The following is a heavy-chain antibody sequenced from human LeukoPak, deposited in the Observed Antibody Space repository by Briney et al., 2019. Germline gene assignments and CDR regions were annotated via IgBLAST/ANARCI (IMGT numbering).Heavy chain of an antibody. CDR2: IYYSGST. V-gene: IGHV4-61*01. CDR3: ARAAHYDYVWGRPLDAFDI. Sequence: PSETLSLTCTVSGGSFSSGSYYWSWIRQPPGKGLEWIGYIYYSGSTNYNPSLKSRVTISVDTSKNQFSLKLSSVTAADTAVYYCARAAHYDYVWGRPLDAFDIWGQGTMVTVSS. CDR1: GGSFSSGSYY. J-gene: IGHJ3*02. D-gene: IGHD3-16*01.